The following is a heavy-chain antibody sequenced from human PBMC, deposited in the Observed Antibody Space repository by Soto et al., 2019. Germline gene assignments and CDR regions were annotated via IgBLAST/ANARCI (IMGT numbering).Heavy chain of an antibody. Sequence: SVKVSCKASGGTFSSYAISWVRQAPGQGLEWMGGINPIFGTANYAQKFQGRVTITANESTSTAYMELSSLRSEDTAVYYCARDPWSREGYCSGGSCYYYYGMDVWGQGTTVTVSS. CDR3: ARDPWSREGYCSGGSCYYYYGMDV. J-gene: IGHJ6*02. V-gene: IGHV1-69*13. CDR1: GGTFSSYA. CDR2: INPIFGTA. D-gene: IGHD2-15*01.